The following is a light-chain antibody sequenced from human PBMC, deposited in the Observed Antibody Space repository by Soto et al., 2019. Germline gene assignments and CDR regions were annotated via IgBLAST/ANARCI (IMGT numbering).Light chain of an antibody. CDR2: EVT. J-gene: IGLJ2*01. Sequence: QSALTQPASVSGSPGQSITISCTGTSSDVGYYKFVSWYQHHPGKAPKLMIYEVTDRPSGVSNRFSGSKSGNTASLTISGLQAEDEADYYCSSYSSRSTVVFGGGTKLTVL. V-gene: IGLV2-14*01. CDR1: SSDVGYYKF. CDR3: SSYSSRSTVV.